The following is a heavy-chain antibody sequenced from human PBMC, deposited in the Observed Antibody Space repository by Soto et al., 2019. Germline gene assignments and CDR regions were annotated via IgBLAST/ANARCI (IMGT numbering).Heavy chain of an antibody. CDR1: GFTFSSYA. J-gene: IGHJ6*02. CDR2: IRGSGDST. Sequence: EVQLLESGGGLVQPGGSLRLSCAASGFTFSSYAMSWVRQAPGKGLEWVSVIRGSGDSTYYADSVRGRFTISRDNSKNTLYLQRNSLRAEDTAVYYCAKDRDGAAAGPTKFYGMDVWGQGTTVTVSS. D-gene: IGHD6-13*01. CDR3: AKDRDGAAAGPTKFYGMDV. V-gene: IGHV3-23*01.